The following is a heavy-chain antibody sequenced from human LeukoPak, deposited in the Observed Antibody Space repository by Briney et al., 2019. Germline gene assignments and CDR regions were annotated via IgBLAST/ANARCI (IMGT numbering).Heavy chain of an antibody. V-gene: IGHV4-59*01. CDR3: AGGIRYYFDY. CDR2: IYYNGNT. CDR1: GGTISSYY. Sequence: PSETLSLTCTVSGGTISSYYWSWIRQPPGKGLEWIGFIYYNGNTNYNPSLKSRVTVSVDTSTNQFSLKLSSVTAADTAVYYCAGGIRYYFDYWGQGTLVTVSS. J-gene: IGHJ4*02.